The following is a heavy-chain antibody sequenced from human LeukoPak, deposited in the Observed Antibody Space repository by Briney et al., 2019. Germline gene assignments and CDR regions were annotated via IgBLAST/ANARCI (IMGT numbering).Heavy chain of an antibody. CDR3: ARDQVLTVVPDY. Sequence: GGSLRLSCAASGFTFDDYGMTWGRQAPGKGLEWVSTINWNGGSTRYADSVKGRFTISRDNTKNSLYMQMNSLRAEDTAFYYCARDQVLTVVPDYWGQGSVVTVSS. D-gene: IGHD4-23*01. CDR2: INWNGGST. V-gene: IGHV3-20*04. CDR1: GFTFDDYG. J-gene: IGHJ4*02.